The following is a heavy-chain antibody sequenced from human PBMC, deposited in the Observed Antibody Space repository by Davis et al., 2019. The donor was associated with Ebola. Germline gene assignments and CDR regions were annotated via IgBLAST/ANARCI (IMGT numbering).Heavy chain of an antibody. CDR3: TRARTLFDIVVVPAANYYFDY. CDR2: IRNKAYGGTT. V-gene: IGHV3-49*04. Sequence: GESLKISCTASGFNFGEYALTWVRQTPRKGLEWVGFIRNKAYGGTTEYAASVKGRFTISRDDSGNIAYLQMNSLKTEDTAVYYCTRARTLFDIVVVPAANYYFDYWGQGTLVTVSS. CDR1: GFNFGEYA. D-gene: IGHD2-2*01. J-gene: IGHJ4*02.